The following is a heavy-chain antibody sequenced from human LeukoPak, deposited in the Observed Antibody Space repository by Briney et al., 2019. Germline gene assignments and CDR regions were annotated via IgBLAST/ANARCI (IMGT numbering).Heavy chain of an antibody. J-gene: IGHJ5*02. D-gene: IGHD6-19*01. CDR2: ISGSGGST. CDR3: AKEGPGIIAVAGTLT. CDR1: GFTFSSYA. Sequence: PGGSLRLSCAASGFTFSSYAMSWVRQAPGKGLEWVSAISGSGGSTYYADSVKGRFTISKANSKTTLSLQMNSLRAEDTAVYYCAKEGPGIIAVAGTLTWGQGTLVTVSS. V-gene: IGHV3-23*01.